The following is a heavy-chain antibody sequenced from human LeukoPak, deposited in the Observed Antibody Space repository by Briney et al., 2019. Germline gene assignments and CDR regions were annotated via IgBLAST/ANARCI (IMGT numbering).Heavy chain of an antibody. D-gene: IGHD3-9*01. Sequence: GGSLRLSCAASGFSFSSYAMNWVRQAPGKGLEWVSAFSGSGGSTYYADSVKGRFTISRDNSKNTLYLQMNTLRAEDTAVYYCAKDHSFYDILTGLGDAFDIWGQGTMVTVSS. CDR1: GFSFSSYA. CDR2: FSGSGGST. V-gene: IGHV3-23*01. CDR3: AKDHSFYDILTGLGDAFDI. J-gene: IGHJ3*02.